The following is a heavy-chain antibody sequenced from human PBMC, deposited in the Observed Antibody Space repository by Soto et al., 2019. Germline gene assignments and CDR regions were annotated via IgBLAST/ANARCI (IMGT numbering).Heavy chain of an antibody. CDR2: IWYDGSIK. CDR1: GSTFSYYG. D-gene: IGHD3-16*01. J-gene: IGHJ4*02. Sequence: PVGSLRLSCAASGSTFSYYGMNWVRQAPGKGPEWVAVIWYDGSIKYYAESVKGRFSISRDNSKNTLYLNMNSLRTEDTAVYYCARDGGSHGPSYFDSWGQGSQVTVSS. V-gene: IGHV3-33*01. CDR3: ARDGGSHGPSYFDS.